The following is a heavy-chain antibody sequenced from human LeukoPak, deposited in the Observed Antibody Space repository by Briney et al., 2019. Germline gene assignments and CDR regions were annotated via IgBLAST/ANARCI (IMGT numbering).Heavy chain of an antibody. CDR3: ARLIGYSYGYNYYYMDV. J-gene: IGHJ6*03. CDR2: IYTSGST. V-gene: IGHV4-4*07. D-gene: IGHD5-18*01. CDR1: GGSISSYS. Sequence: SETLSLTCTVSGGSISSYSWSWIRQPAGKGLDWIGRIYTSGSTNYNPSLKSRVTISVDTSKNQFSLKLSSVTAADTAVYYCARLIGYSYGYNYYYMDVWGKGTTVTISS.